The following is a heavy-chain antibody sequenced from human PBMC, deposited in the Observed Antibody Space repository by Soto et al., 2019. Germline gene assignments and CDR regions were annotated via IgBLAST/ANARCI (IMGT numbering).Heavy chain of an antibody. Sequence: GASVKVSCKASGYTFTSYGISWVRQAPGQGLEWMGWISAYNGNTNYAQKLQGRVTMTTDTSTSTAYMELRSLRSDDTAVYYCARDVESSGWYGYNWFDPWGQGTLVTVSS. D-gene: IGHD6-19*01. CDR1: GYTFTSYG. CDR2: ISAYNGNT. V-gene: IGHV1-18*01. CDR3: ARDVESSGWYGYNWFDP. J-gene: IGHJ5*02.